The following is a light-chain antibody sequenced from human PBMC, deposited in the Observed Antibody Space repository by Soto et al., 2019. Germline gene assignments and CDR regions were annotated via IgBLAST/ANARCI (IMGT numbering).Light chain of an antibody. V-gene: IGKV1-39*01. CDR1: QSISSY. CDR3: QQSYSTPRT. J-gene: IGKJ1*01. Sequence: DIQMTQSPSSLSASVGDRVTITCRASQSISSYLNGYQQKPGKAPKLLIFAASSLQSGVPSRFSVSGSGTDFTLTISSLQPEDFATYYCQQSYSTPRTFGQGTKVDI. CDR2: AAS.